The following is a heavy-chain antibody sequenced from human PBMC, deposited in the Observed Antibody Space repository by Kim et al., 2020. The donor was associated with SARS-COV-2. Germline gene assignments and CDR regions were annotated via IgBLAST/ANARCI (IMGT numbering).Heavy chain of an antibody. J-gene: IGHJ6*02. CDR3: ARDHPLWFGPRYGMDV. D-gene: IGHD3-10*01. Sequence: SETLSLTCTVSGGSISSGSYYWSWIRQPAGKGLEWIGRIYTSGSTNYNPSLKSRVTISVDTSKNQFSLKLSSVTAADTAVYYCARDHPLWFGPRYGMDVWGQGTTVTVSS. V-gene: IGHV4-61*02. CDR1: GGSISSGSYY. CDR2: IYTSGST.